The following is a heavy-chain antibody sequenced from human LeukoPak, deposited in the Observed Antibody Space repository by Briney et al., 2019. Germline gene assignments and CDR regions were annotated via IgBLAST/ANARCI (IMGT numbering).Heavy chain of an antibody. V-gene: IGHV3-23*01. CDR1: GFTFRSSD. CDR2: ISNNGGYT. CDR3: AKANVVVAMADWFDP. J-gene: IGHJ5*02. Sequence: GGSLRLSCSASGFTFRSSDMSWVRQAPGKGLEWVSAISNNGGYTYYADSVQGRFTISRDNSKSTLCLQMNSLRAEDTAVYYCAKANVVVAMADWFDPWGQGTLVTVSS. D-gene: IGHD2-15*01.